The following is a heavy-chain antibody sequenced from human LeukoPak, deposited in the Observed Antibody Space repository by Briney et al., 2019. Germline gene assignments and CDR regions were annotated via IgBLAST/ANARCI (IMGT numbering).Heavy chain of an antibody. CDR2: IYYSGST. J-gene: IGHJ3*02. CDR1: GGSTSNYY. V-gene: IGHV4-59*01. CDR3: ARGYYDSGSHIDAFDI. D-gene: IGHD3-10*01. Sequence: SETLSLTCTVSGGSTSNYYWSWIRQPPGKGLDWIGYIYYSGSTNYNPSLKSRVTISVDTSKSQFSLKLSSVTAADTAVYYCARGYYDSGSHIDAFDIWGQGTMVTVSS.